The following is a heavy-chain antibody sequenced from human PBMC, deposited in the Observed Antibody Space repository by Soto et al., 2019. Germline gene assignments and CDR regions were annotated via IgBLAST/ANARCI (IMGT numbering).Heavy chain of an antibody. V-gene: IGHV1-24*01. J-gene: IGHJ4*02. CDR2: FDPEDGET. CDR3: ATVRGDSGYDLFDY. CDR1: GYTLTELS. Sequence: ASVKVSCKVSGYTLTELSMHWVRQAPGKGLEWMGGFDPEDGETIYAQKFQGRVTMTEDTSTDTAYMELSSLRSEDTAVYYCATVRGDSGYDLFDYWGQGTLVTVSS. D-gene: IGHD5-12*01.